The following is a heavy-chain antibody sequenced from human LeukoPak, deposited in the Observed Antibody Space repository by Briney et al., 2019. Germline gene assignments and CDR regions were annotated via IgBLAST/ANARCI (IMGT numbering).Heavy chain of an antibody. CDR1: GGSISSSSYY. V-gene: IGHV4-39*01. CDR3: ARHVGPRGYSYGYAFDI. J-gene: IGHJ3*02. Sequence: SETLSLTCTVSGGSISSSSYYWGWIRQPPGKGLEWIGSIYYSGSTYYNPSLKSRVTISVDTSKNQFSLKLSSVTAADTAVYYCARHVGPRGYSYGYAFDIWGQGTMVTVSS. CDR2: IYYSGST. D-gene: IGHD5-18*01.